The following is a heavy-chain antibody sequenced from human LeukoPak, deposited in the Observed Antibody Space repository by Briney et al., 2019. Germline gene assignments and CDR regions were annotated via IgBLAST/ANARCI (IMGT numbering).Heavy chain of an antibody. CDR1: GFTFSSYA. D-gene: IGHD6-19*01. Sequence: PGGSMRLSCAASGFTFSSYAMHWVRQAPGKGREWVAVISYDGSNKYYADSVKGRFTISRDNSKNTLYLQMNSLRAEDTAVYYCARDYAWLANVDYGGQGTLVTVSS. CDR2: ISYDGSNK. V-gene: IGHV3-30-3*01. CDR3: ARDYAWLANVDY. J-gene: IGHJ4*02.